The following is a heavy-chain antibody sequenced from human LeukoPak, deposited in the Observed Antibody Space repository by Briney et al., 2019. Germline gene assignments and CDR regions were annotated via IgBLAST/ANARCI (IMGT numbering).Heavy chain of an antibody. Sequence: GRSLRLSCAASGFTFSWYSMHWVRQAPGKGLEWVAVILYDGSIDYYADSVKGRFTISRDNSKNTMYLQMNSLRTEDTAVYYCAKRGSVGTLGHFDYWGQGTLVTVSS. CDR3: AKRGSVGTLGHFDY. CDR2: ILYDGSID. V-gene: IGHV3-30-3*02. J-gene: IGHJ4*02. D-gene: IGHD6-13*01. CDR1: GFTFSWYS.